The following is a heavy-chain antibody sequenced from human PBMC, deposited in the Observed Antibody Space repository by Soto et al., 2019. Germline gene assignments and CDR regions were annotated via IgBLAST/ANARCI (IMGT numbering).Heavy chain of an antibody. J-gene: IGHJ5*02. Sequence: LRLSCAASGFIFSNYGMHWVRQAPGKGLEWVALISYDGSGKYYADSVRGRFTISRDNSKNTLYLQMNSLRAEDTAVYYCAKDRIAATGTNWFDPWGKGTLVTVSS. CDR3: AKDRIAATGTNWFDP. D-gene: IGHD6-13*01. V-gene: IGHV3-30*18. CDR1: GFIFSNYG. CDR2: ISYDGSGK.